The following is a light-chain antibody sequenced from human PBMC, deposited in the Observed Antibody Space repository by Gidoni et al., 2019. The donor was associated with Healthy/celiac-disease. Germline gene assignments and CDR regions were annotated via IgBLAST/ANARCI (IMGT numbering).Light chain of an antibody. CDR2: DAS. V-gene: IGKV3-11*01. CDR3: QQRSNWPPT. Sequence: TQSPATLSLSPGERATLSCRASQSVSSYLAWYQQKPGQAPRLLIYDASNRATGIPARFSGSGSGTDFTLTFSSLEPEDFAVYYCQQRSNWPPTFGQGTKLEIK. CDR1: QSVSSY. J-gene: IGKJ2*01.